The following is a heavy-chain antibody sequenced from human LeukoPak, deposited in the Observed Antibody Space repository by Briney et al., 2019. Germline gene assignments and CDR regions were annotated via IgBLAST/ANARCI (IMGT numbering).Heavy chain of an antibody. V-gene: IGHV3-23*01. D-gene: IGHD6-6*01. J-gene: IGHJ4*02. CDR3: AKGSFEYSSSSGFDY. Sequence: GGSLRLSCAASGFTFSSYGMSWVRQAPGKGLEWVSAISGSGGSTYYADSVKGRFTISRDNSKNTLYLQMNSLRAEDTAVYYCAKGSFEYSSSSGFDYWGQGTLVTVSS. CDR2: ISGSGGST. CDR1: GFTFSSYG.